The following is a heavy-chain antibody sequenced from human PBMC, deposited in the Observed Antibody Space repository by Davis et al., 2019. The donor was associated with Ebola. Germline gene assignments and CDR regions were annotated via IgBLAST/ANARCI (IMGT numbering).Heavy chain of an antibody. CDR1: GYSFTSYW. D-gene: IGHD2-15*01. CDR2: IDPSDSYT. Sequence: GGSLRLSCKGSGYSFTSYWISWVRQMPGKGLEWMGRIDPSDSYTNYSPSFQGHVTISADKSISTAYLQWSSLKASDTAMYYCARHGSGSCSGGSCYSYYYYGMDVWGQGTTVTVSS. V-gene: IGHV5-10-1*01. J-gene: IGHJ6*02. CDR3: ARHGSGSCSGGSCYSYYYYGMDV.